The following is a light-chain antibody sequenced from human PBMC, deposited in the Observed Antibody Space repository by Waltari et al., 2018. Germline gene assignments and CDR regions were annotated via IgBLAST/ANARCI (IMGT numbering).Light chain of an antibody. J-gene: IGKJ2*01. CDR3: QQRSNWTPHT. Sequence: EIVFTQSPATLSLSPGDTATLSCRASQSVGSYLAWYQQRPGQPPRLLLYDASNRATGVPARFRGSVSGTDFTRTISGLEAEDFAVYYCQQRSNWTPHTFGQGARLEIK. CDR1: QSVGSY. V-gene: IGKV3-11*01. CDR2: DAS.